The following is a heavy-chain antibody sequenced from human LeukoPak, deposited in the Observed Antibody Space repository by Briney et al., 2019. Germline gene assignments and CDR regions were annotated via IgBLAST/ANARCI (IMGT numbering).Heavy chain of an antibody. V-gene: IGHV3-72*01. Sequence: GGSLRLSCAVSGFTFSDYYMDWVRQAPGRGLEWVARSSDKRNSYTTEYAASVKGRFTISRDDSKNSLYLQMNSLKPDDTAVYFCTRATYCSGGHCNPFDYWGQGTLVTVS. CDR3: TRATYCSGGHCNPFDY. CDR1: GFTFSDYY. CDR2: SSDKRNSYTT. J-gene: IGHJ4*02. D-gene: IGHD2-15*01.